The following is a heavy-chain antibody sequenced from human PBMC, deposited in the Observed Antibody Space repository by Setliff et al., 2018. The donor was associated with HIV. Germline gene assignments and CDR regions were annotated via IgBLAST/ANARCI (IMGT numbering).Heavy chain of an antibody. V-gene: IGHV1-69*10. D-gene: IGHD3-22*01. CDR1: GGTFNTHA. CDR2: IIPVRGLA. Sequence: ASVKVSCKASGGTFNTHAFSWVRQAPGQGLEWMGGIIPVRGLANYARNFQGRVTITADTSTNTAYLEVVSLRSEDTAIYYCARHYFDSNSYYRPPFDSWGQGAPVTVSS. CDR3: ARHYFDSNSYYRPPFDS. J-gene: IGHJ5*01.